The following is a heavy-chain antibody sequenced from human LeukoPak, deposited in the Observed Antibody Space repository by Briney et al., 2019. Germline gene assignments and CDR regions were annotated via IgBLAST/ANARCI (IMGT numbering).Heavy chain of an antibody. Sequence: ASETLSLTCTVSGGSISSYYWSWIRQPPGKGLEWIGYIYYSGSTNCNPSLKSRVTISVDTSKNQFSLKLSSVAAADTAVYYCARGRLGGSYYYYYFDYWGQGTLVTVSS. J-gene: IGHJ4*02. CDR3: ARGRLGGSYYYYYFDY. D-gene: IGHD1-26*01. CDR2: IYYSGST. V-gene: IGHV4-59*01. CDR1: GGSISSYY.